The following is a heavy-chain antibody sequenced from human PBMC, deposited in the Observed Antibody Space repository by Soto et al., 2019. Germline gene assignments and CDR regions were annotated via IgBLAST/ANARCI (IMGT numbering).Heavy chain of an antibody. Sequence: QVQLVQSGAEVQKPGSSVKVSCKASGGTFSSYAISWVRQAPGQGLEWMGGIIPIFGTANYAQKFQGRVTITADESTSTAYMELSSLRSEDTAVYYCARALRYCSGGSCPKQYYYYGMDVWGQGTTVTVSS. V-gene: IGHV1-69*01. CDR1: GGTFSSYA. CDR2: IIPIFGTA. CDR3: ARALRYCSGGSCPKQYYYYGMDV. J-gene: IGHJ6*02. D-gene: IGHD2-15*01.